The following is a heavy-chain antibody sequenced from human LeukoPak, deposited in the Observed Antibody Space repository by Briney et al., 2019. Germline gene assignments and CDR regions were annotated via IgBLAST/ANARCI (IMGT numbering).Heavy chain of an antibody. CDR3: AKDRLRGGYGFDLMDY. J-gene: IGHJ4*02. V-gene: IGHV3-23*01. Sequence: GGSLRLSCAASGFTFSSYAMGWVRQAPGKGLEWVSTISGRDDSSYYTDSVKGRFTISRDNSKNTLYLQMHSLRAEDTAVYYCAKDRLRGGYGFDLMDYWGQGTLVTVSS. CDR2: ISGRDDSS. D-gene: IGHD5-18*01. CDR1: GFTFSSYA.